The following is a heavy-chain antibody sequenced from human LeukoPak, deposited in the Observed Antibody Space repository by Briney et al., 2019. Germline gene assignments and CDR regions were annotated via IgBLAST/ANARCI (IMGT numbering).Heavy chain of an antibody. CDR3: ARETGSALFDY. D-gene: IGHD1-14*01. V-gene: IGHV4-59*12. Sequence: PSETLSLTCTVSGGSISSYYWSWIRQPPGKGLEWIGYIYYSGSTNYNPSLKSRVTISVDTSKNQFSLKLSSVTAADTAVYYCARETGSALFDYWGQGTLVTVSS. CDR2: IYYSGST. J-gene: IGHJ4*02. CDR1: GGSISSYY.